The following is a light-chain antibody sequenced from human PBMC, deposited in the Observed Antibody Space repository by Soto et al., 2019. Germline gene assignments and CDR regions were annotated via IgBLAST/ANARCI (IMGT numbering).Light chain of an antibody. CDR1: QSISSY. J-gene: IGKJ1*01. V-gene: IGKV1-39*01. CDR2: AAS. CDR3: QQSYRSPT. Sequence: DMQITHSPSSLSASVGDRVTITCRASQSISSYLNWYQQKPGKAPKLLIYAASTLQFGVPSRFSGSGSGTDFTLTISSLQPEDFATYYCQQSYRSPTFGQGTKVDIK.